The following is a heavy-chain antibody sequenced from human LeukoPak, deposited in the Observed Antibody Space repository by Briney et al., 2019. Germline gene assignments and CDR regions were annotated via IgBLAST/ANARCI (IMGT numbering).Heavy chain of an antibody. CDR1: GFTFSSYA. J-gene: IGHJ4*02. V-gene: IGHV3-23*01. Sequence: PGGSLRLSCAASGFTFSSYAMSWVRQAPGKGLEWVSTVSGSGGSPYYADSVKGRFTISRDNSKNTLYLQMNSLRADDTAVYYYAKTGSSGWYYFDYWGQGTLVTVSS. CDR3: AKTGSSGWYYFDY. D-gene: IGHD6-19*01. CDR2: VSGSGGSP.